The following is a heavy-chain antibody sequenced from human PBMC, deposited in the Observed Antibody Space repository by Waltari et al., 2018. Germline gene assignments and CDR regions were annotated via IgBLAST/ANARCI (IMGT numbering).Heavy chain of an antibody. J-gene: IGHJ4*02. V-gene: IGHV3-23*03. CDR1: GFPFSSYA. CDR2: IYSGGTT. Sequence: EVRLLESGGDLVQPGGSLRLSCAASGFPFSSYAMKWVRQAPGKGLEWVSVIYSGGTTHYADSVKGRFTISRDNSKNTLYLQMNSLRAEDTAVYYCGKSEGGNYFDYWGQGTLVTVSS. D-gene: IGHD3-16*01. CDR3: GKSEGGNYFDY.